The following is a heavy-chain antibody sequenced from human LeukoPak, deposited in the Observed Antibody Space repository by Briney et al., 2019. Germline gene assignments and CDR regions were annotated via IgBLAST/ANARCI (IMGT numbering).Heavy chain of an antibody. V-gene: IGHV3-23*01. CDR3: AKYYYYGSGSYYNHFDY. Sequence: GGSLRLSCAASGFTFSSYAMIWVRQAPGKGLEWISVVSDSGASTYYADSVKGRFTISRDNSKNTLYLQMNSLRAEDTAIYYCAKYYYYGSGSYYNHFDYWGQGTLVTVSS. J-gene: IGHJ4*02. CDR2: VSDSGAST. CDR1: GFTFSSYA. D-gene: IGHD3-10*01.